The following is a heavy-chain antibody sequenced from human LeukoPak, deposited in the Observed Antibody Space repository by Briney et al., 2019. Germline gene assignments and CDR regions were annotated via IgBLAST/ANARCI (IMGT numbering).Heavy chain of an antibody. J-gene: IGHJ4*02. V-gene: IGHV3-74*01. CDR3: ARDRIAAAGTFDY. Sequence: PGRSLRLSCAASGFTMHWVRQAPGKGLVWVSRINSDGSSTSYADSVKGRFTISRDNAKNTLYLQMNSLRAEDTAVYYCARDRIAAAGTFDYWGQGTLVTVSS. D-gene: IGHD6-13*01. CDR2: INSDGSST. CDR1: GFT.